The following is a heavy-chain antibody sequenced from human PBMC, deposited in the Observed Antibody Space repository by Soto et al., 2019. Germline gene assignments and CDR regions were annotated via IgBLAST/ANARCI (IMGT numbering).Heavy chain of an antibody. D-gene: IGHD2-15*01. V-gene: IGHV4-30-2*01. Sequence: QLQLQESGSGLVKPSQTLSLTCAVSGGSISSGGYSWSWIRQPPGKGLEWIGYIYHSGSTYYNPPLKSRVTTSVDRSKNQFSLKLSSVTAADTAVYYCARDMGDCSGGSCYNWFDPWGQGTLVTVSS. CDR3: ARDMGDCSGGSCYNWFDP. CDR2: IYHSGST. CDR1: GGSISSGGYS. J-gene: IGHJ5*02.